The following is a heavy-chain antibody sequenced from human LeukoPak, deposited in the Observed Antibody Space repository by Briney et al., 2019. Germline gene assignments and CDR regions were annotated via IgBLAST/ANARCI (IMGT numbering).Heavy chain of an antibody. CDR3: ARDSPSFYGSGLDY. Sequence: PSETLSLTCTVSGGSISSGDYYWSWIRQPPGKGLEWVGYIYYSGSTYYSPSLKSRVTISVDTSKNQFSLKLSSVTAADTAVYYCARDSPSFYGSGLDYWGQGTLVTVSS. J-gene: IGHJ4*02. CDR2: IYYSGST. V-gene: IGHV4-30-4*08. D-gene: IGHD3-10*01. CDR1: GGSISSGDYY.